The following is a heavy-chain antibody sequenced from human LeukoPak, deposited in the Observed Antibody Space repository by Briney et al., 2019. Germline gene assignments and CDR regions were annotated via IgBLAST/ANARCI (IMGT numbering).Heavy chain of an antibody. CDR2: IYYTGST. CDR1: GGSISSSSYY. CDR3: ARINWNELDY. J-gene: IGHJ4*02. D-gene: IGHD1-20*01. V-gene: IGHV4-39*01. Sequence: TSETLSLTCTVSGGSISSSSYYWGWIRQPPGKGLEWIGSIYYTGSTYYNPSLKSRVTISVDTSKNQFSLKLSSVTAADTAVYYCARINWNELDYWGQGTLATVSS.